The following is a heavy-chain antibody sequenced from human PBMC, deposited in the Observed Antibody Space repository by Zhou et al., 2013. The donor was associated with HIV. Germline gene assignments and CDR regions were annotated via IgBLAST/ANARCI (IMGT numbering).Heavy chain of an antibody. D-gene: IGHD2-2*01. V-gene: IGHV1-69*13. CDR2: IIPIFGTA. J-gene: IGHJ6*02. CDR3: ARENKWEYQLLGEYYYYGMDV. CDR1: GGTFSSYA. Sequence: QVQLVQSGAEVKKPGSSVKVSCKASGGTFSSYAISWVRQAPGQGLEWMGRIIPIFGTANYAQKFQGRVTITADESTSTAYMELSSLRSEDTAVYYCARENKWEYQLLGEYYYYGMDVWGQGTTVTVSS.